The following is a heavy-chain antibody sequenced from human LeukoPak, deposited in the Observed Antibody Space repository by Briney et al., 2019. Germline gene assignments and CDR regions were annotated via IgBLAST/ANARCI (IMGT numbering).Heavy chain of an antibody. CDR3: TTGTWIQLWLADY. CDR2: IRSKANSYAT. D-gene: IGHD5-18*01. V-gene: IGHV3-73*01. CDR1: GFTFSGSA. J-gene: IGHJ4*02. Sequence: GGSLRLSRAASGFTFSGSAMHWVRQASGKGLEWVGRIRSKANSYATAYAASVKGRFTISRDDSKNTAYLQMNRLKTEDTAVYYCTTGTWIQLWLADYWGQGTLVTVSS.